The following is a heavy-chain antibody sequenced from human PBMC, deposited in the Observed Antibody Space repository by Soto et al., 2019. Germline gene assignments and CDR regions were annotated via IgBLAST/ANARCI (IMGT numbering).Heavy chain of an antibody. D-gene: IGHD2-15*01. Sequence: QVQLQESGPGLVTPSETLSLTCTVSGGSITSYYWSWIRQPAGKGLEWIWRINIKGGTAYKSSLKRRVTMSDDTSKNQFSLKLTSVTAADTAVYDCARERVRYCSGGGSCFDSRNFYFDYWGQGTLVTVSS. CDR3: ARERVRYCSGGGSCFDSRNFYFDY. CDR2: INIKGGT. CDR1: GGSITSYY. J-gene: IGHJ4*02. V-gene: IGHV4-4*07.